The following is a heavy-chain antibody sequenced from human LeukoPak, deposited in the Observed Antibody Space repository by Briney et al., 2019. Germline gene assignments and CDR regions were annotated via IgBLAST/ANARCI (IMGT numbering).Heavy chain of an antibody. Sequence: PGGSLRLSCAASGFTFSSYSMNWVRQAPGKGLEWVSAISGSGGSTYYADSVKGRFTISRDNSKNTLYLQMNSLRAEDTAVYYCAKDRPHIVVVPYGMDVWGQGTTVTVSS. D-gene: IGHD2-2*01. J-gene: IGHJ6*02. V-gene: IGHV3-23*01. CDR2: ISGSGGST. CDR3: AKDRPHIVVVPYGMDV. CDR1: GFTFSSYS.